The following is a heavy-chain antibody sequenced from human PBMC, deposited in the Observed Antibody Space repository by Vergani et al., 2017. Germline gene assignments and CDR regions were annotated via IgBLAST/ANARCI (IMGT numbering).Heavy chain of an antibody. CDR1: DGSFSGYY. CDR3: ARGGATVSGFGEPHYYYMDV. V-gene: IGHV4-34*01. CDR2: INHSGST. J-gene: IGHJ6*03. Sequence: QVQLQQWGAGLLKPSETLSLTCAVYDGSFSGYYWSWIRQPPGKGLEWIGEINHSGSTNYNPSLKSRVTISVDPSKNQFSLKLSSVTAAYTAVYYCARGGATVSGFGEPHYYYMDVWGKGTTVTVSS. D-gene: IGHD3-10*01.